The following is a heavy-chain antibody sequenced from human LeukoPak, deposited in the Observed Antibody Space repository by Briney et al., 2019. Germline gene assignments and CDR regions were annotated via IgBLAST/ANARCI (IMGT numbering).Heavy chain of an antibody. J-gene: IGHJ4*02. CDR3: ARGTVTMVDY. CDR2: IYSGGST. Sequence: PGGSLRLSCAASGFTVSSNYMSWVRQAPGGGREWVSVIYSGGSTYYADSVKGRFTISRDNSKNTLFLQMNSLRAGDTAVYYCARGTVTMVDYWGQGTLVTVSS. D-gene: IGHD3-10*01. V-gene: IGHV3-66*01. CDR1: GFTVSSNY.